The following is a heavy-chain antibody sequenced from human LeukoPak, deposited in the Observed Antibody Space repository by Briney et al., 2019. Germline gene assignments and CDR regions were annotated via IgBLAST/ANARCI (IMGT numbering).Heavy chain of an antibody. J-gene: IGHJ4*02. V-gene: IGHV4-34*01. CDR2: INHSGST. CDR3: PRCGIAAADYYFDY. Sequence: SETLSLTCAVYGGSFSGYYWSWVRQPPGEGLEWIGEINHSGSTNYNPSLKTRVAISVDTSKNQHSLKLSSVTAAETDVYYCPRCGIAAADYYFDYWGQGTLVTVSS. CDR1: GGSFSGYY. D-gene: IGHD6-13*01.